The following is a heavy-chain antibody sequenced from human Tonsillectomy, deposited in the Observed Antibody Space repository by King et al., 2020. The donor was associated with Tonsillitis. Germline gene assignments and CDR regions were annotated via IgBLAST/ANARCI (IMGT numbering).Heavy chain of an antibody. J-gene: IGHJ3*02. CDR3: ASGALDI. CDR2: INQSGGA. CDR1: GESFSANY. V-gene: IGHV4-34*01. Sequence: VQLQQWGAGLLKPSETLSLTCAVYGESFSANYWSWIRQPPGKGLEWIGEINQSGGANYNPSLKSRATISVDTSKSQFSLRLSSVTAADTAAYYCASGALDIWGQGTMVTVSS.